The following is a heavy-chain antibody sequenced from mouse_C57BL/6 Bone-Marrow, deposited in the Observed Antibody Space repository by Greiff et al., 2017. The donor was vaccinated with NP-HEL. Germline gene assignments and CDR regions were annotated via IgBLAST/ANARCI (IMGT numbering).Heavy chain of an antibody. V-gene: IGHV1-55*01. Sequence: QVQLQQPGAELVKPGASVKMSCKASGYTFTSYWITWVKQRPGQGLEWIGDIYPGSGSTTYNEKFKSKATLTVDTSSSTAYMQLSSLTSEDSAVYYCARYHYGSSYGAYAMDYWGQGTTVTVDS. D-gene: IGHD1-1*01. CDR2: IYPGSGST. J-gene: IGHJ4*01. CDR1: GYTFTSYW. CDR3: ARYHYGSSYGAYAMDY.